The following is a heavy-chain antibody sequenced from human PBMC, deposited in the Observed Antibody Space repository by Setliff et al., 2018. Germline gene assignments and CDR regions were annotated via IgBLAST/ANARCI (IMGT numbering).Heavy chain of an antibody. CDR2: INHSGST. CDR3: ARTRGLDV. J-gene: IGHJ6*02. V-gene: IGHV4-34*01. Sequence: PSETLSLTCAVYGGSFSTYYWIWIRQPPGKGLEWIGEINHSGSTNYNPSLKSRVTISVDTSKNQFSLKLSSVTAADTAVYYCARTRGLDVWGQGTTVTVSS. CDR1: GGSFSTYY.